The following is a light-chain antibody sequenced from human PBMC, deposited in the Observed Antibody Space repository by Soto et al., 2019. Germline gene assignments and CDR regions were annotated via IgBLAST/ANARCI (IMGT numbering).Light chain of an antibody. CDR3: QQYNNWPQT. V-gene: IGKV3-15*01. CDR1: QSVSSN. Sequence: EIVLTQSPGTLSVSPVERDTLSCRASQSVSSNLAWYQQKPGQAPRLLIYGASTRATGIPARFSVSGSGTEFTLTISSLKYEDFAVYYCQQYNNWPQTFGQGTKVDIK. J-gene: IGKJ1*01. CDR2: GAS.